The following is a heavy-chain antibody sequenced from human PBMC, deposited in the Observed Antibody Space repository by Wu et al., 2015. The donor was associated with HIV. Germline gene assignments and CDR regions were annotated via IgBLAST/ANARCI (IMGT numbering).Heavy chain of an antibody. CDR2: INPSSGGT. J-gene: IGHJ3*02. D-gene: IGHD7-27*01. Sequence: QVQLVQSGAEVKKPGASVRVSCKASGYTFTNYYIHWVRQAPGQGLEWMGWINPSSGGTNYAQRFEGRVTMARDTSISTAYMDLSRLIFDDTAVYYCARDLRFLNWGYRTTDDAFDIWGQGTMVTVSS. CDR1: GYTFTNYY. V-gene: IGHV1-2*02. CDR3: ARDLRFLNWGYRTTDDAFDI.